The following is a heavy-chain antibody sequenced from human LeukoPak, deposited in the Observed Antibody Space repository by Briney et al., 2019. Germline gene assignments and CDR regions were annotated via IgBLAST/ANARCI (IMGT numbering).Heavy chain of an antibody. V-gene: IGHV3-48*02. Sequence: GGSLRLSCAASGFTFSSYSMNWVRQAPGKGLEWVSYISSSSSSIYYANSVKGRFTISRDNAKGSLYLQMNSLRDEDTAVYYCARRDYGSGIFDYWGQGTPVTVSS. J-gene: IGHJ4*02. CDR3: ARRDYGSGIFDY. CDR1: GFTFSSYS. CDR2: ISSSSSSI. D-gene: IGHD3-10*01.